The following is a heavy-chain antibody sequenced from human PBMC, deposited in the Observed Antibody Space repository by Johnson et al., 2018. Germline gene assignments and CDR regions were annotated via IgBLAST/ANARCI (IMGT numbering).Heavy chain of an antibody. CDR2: IIPLFDTP. Sequence: QVQLVQSGAEVKKPGSSVKVSCKATGGTFSSYVISWVRQAPGQGLEFMGGIIPLFDTPNYAQNFRGRVTITADESTRTAYMELRNLRSEGTAGSYWARVGDGSHFDAFDIWGQGTMVSVS. CDR1: GGTFSSYV. V-gene: IGHV1-69*12. D-gene: IGHD1-26*01. J-gene: IGHJ3*02. CDR3: ARVGDGSHFDAFDI.